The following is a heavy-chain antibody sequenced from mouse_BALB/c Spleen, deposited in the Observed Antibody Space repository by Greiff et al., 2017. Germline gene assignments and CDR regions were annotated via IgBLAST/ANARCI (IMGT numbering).Heavy chain of an antibody. CDR1: GFDFSRYW. V-gene: IGHV4-1*02. Sequence: EVKVEESGGGLVQPGGSLKLSCAASGFDFSRYWMSWVRQAPGKGLEWIGEINPDSSTINYTPSLKDKFIISRDNAKNTLYLQMSKVRSEDTALYYCASPLVEVRRAWFAYWGQGTLVTVSA. CDR3: ASPLVEVRRAWFAY. D-gene: IGHD2-14*01. CDR2: INPDSSTI. J-gene: IGHJ3*01.